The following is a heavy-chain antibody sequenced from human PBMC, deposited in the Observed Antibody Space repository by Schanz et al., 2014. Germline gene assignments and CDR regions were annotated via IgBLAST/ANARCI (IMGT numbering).Heavy chain of an antibody. Sequence: VQLVESGGGLVQPGGSLRLSCAASGFTFSIYGMSWVRQAPGKGLEWVSRMIGSGSSVFYADSVKGRFTISRDNLKNTVYLQMNSLRAEDTAVYYCAKDGRLPYYGTGSDFDYWGQGTLVAVSS. CDR3: AKDGRLPYYGTGSDFDY. V-gene: IGHV3-23*04. CDR2: MIGSGSSV. CDR1: GFTFSIYG. J-gene: IGHJ4*02. D-gene: IGHD3-22*01.